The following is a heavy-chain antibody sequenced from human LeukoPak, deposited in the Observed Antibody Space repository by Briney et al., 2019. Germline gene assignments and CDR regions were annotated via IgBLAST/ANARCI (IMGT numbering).Heavy chain of an antibody. CDR3: ASVHSSGYYHSHY. CDR2: IRDSGGST. CDR1: GFTFSSYA. V-gene: IGHV3-23*01. D-gene: IGHD3-22*01. Sequence: GGSLRLSCAASGFTFSSYAMSWVRQAPGKGLEWVSGIRDSGGSTYYADSVKGRFTISRDNSKNTLYLQMNSLRAEDTAVYYCASVHSSGYYHSHYWGQGTLVTVSS. J-gene: IGHJ4*02.